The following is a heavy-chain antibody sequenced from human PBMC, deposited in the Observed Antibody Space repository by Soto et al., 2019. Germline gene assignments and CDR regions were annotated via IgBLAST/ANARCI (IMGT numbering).Heavy chain of an antibody. CDR2: ISSSSSYI. Sequence: GGSLRLSCAASGFTFSSYSMNWVRQAPGKGLEWVSSISSSSSYIYYADSVKGRFTISRDNAKNSLYLQMNSLRAEDTAVYYCARVNYYDSSGYITYYYYGMDVWGQGTTVTVSS. CDR3: ARVNYYDSSGYITYYYYGMDV. CDR1: GFTFSSYS. V-gene: IGHV3-21*01. D-gene: IGHD3-22*01. J-gene: IGHJ6*02.